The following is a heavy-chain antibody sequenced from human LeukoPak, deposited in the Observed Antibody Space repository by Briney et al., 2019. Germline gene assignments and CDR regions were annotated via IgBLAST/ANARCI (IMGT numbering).Heavy chain of an antibody. J-gene: IGHJ4*02. CDR1: GFTFSNYW. CDR2: INRDGSTT. D-gene: IGHD3-10*01. CDR3: ARDRKSGESSEIDF. Sequence: SGGSLRLSCAASGFTFSNYWVHWVRQAPGEGLVWVSRINRDGSTTNYADSVKGRFTVSRDNAKNTLNLQMNSLRAEDTAVYYCARDRKSGESSEIDFWGQGTLVTVSS. V-gene: IGHV3-74*01.